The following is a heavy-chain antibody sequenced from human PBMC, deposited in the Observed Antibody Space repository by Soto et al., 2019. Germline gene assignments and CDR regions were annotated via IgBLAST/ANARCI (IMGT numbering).Heavy chain of an antibody. Sequence: QVQLVESGGGVVQPGRSLRLSCSASGFTFSRTGMHWVRQAPGKGLEWVAMISYDGNAKYYVDSVRGRFTISRDISKNTLFLQMDSLRSEDTVWYYCAKDLYSDSCYNYFDPWGQGNVVTVSS. D-gene: IGHD2-15*01. CDR2: ISYDGNAK. J-gene: IGHJ5*02. CDR3: AKDLYSDSCYNYFDP. CDR1: GFTFSRTG. V-gene: IGHV3-30*18.